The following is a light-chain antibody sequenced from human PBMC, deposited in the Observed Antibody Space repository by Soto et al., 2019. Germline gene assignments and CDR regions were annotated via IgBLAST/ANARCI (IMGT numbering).Light chain of an antibody. CDR2: GAS. CDR1: QSVSSN. Sequence: EIVMTQSPATLSVSPGERATLSCRASQSVSSNLAWYQHKPGQAPRLLIYGASSRATGIPDRFSGSGSGTDFTLTISRLEPEDFAVYYCQQYGSSPLTFGPGTKVDIK. V-gene: IGKV3-20*01. J-gene: IGKJ3*01. CDR3: QQYGSSPLT.